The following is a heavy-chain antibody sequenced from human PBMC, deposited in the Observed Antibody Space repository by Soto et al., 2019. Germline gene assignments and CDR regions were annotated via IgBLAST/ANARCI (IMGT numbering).Heavy chain of an antibody. CDR2: ISAYNGNT. Sequence: QVQLVQSGAEVKKPGASVKVSCKASGYTFTSYGISWVRQAPGQGLEWMGWISAYNGNTNYAQKLQGRVTMTTDTSTSTAYMELRSLRSDDTAVYYCARAAWRWYYGSGSFVDYWGQGTLVTVSS. J-gene: IGHJ4*02. CDR1: GYTFTSYG. V-gene: IGHV1-18*01. CDR3: ARAAWRWYYGSGSFVDY. D-gene: IGHD3-10*01.